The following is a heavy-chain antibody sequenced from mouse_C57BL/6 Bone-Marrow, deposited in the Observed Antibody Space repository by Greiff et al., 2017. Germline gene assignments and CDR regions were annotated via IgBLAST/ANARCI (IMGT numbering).Heavy chain of an antibody. CDR1: GYSFTSYY. D-gene: IGHD1-1*01. CDR3: ARYYGSSWYFDV. J-gene: IGHJ1*03. CDR2: IYPGSGNT. V-gene: IGHV1-66*01. Sequence: QVQLQQSGPELVKPGASVKISCKASGYSFTSYYIHWVKQRPGQGLEWIGWIYPGSGNTKYNEKFKGKATLTADTSSSTAYMQLSSLTSEDSAVXYYARYYGSSWYFDVWGTGTTVTVSS.